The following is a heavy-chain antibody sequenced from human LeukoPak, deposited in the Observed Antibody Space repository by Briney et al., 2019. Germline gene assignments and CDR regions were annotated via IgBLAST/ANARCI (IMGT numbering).Heavy chain of an antibody. J-gene: IGHJ5*02. CDR3: ARVHISNWFDP. V-gene: IGHV4-59*01. Sequence: PSETLSLTCAVSGDSISSYYWSWIRQPPGKGLEWIGYIYYTGSTTYNPSLKSRVTISVDTSKNQFSLKLRSVTAADSAVYYCARVHISNWFDPWGQGTLVTVSS. CDR1: GDSISSYY. CDR2: IYYTGST. D-gene: IGHD2-21*01.